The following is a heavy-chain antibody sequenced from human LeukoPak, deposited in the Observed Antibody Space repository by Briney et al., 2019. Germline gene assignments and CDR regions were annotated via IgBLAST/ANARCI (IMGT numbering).Heavy chain of an antibody. Sequence: SETLSLTCTVSGASISSYYWSWIRQPPGKGLEWVGYIYYSGSTNYNPSLKSRVTISVDTSKNQFSLKLSSVTAADTAVYYCARGDAPSVYYYYYYMDVWGKGTTVTVSS. V-gene: IGHV4-59*01. CDR3: ARGDAPSVYYYYYYMDV. CDR2: IYYSGST. CDR1: GASISSYY. D-gene: IGHD2-2*01. J-gene: IGHJ6*03.